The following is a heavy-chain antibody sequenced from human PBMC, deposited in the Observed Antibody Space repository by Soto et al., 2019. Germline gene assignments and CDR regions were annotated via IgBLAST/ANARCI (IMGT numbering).Heavy chain of an antibody. Sequence: QVQLVQSGAEVKKPGASVKVSCKASGYTFTAYYIHWVRQAPGQGLEWMGWINPNDGGTNYVQNFHDRVTMTSDTSITTAYMELSRLTSDDTAVYFCARDRYSGSYVHWGQGTLVTVSP. D-gene: IGHD1-26*01. CDR1: GYTFTAYY. V-gene: IGHV1-2*02. CDR2: INPNDGGT. CDR3: ARDRYSGSYVH. J-gene: IGHJ1*01.